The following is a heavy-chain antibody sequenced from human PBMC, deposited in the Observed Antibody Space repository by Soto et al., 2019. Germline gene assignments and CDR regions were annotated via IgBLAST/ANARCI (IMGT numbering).Heavy chain of an antibody. D-gene: IGHD6-13*01. Sequence: SVKVTCIASGYTFTRYGSCCVQQDPGQGLEWMGWISAYNGNTNYAQKRQGRVTMTTDTSTSTAYMELRSLRSDDTAVYYCARDRGIAVAGRLDPWGQGTLVTVP. CDR2: ISAYNGNT. CDR1: GYTFTRYG. J-gene: IGHJ5*02. CDR3: ARDRGIAVAGRLDP. V-gene: IGHV1-18*01.